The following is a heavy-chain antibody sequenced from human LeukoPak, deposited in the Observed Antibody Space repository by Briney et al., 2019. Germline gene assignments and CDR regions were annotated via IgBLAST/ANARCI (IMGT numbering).Heavy chain of an antibody. J-gene: IGHJ6*03. CDR3: ARVASGWYRAYYYYYMDV. Sequence: ASVKVSCKASGYTFTSYGISWVRQATGQGLEWMGWMNPNSGNTGYAQKFQGRVTMTRNTSISTAYMELSSLRSEDTAVYYCARVASGWYRAYYYYYMDVWGKGTTVTISS. CDR1: GYTFTSYG. D-gene: IGHD6-19*01. CDR2: MNPNSGNT. V-gene: IGHV1-8*02.